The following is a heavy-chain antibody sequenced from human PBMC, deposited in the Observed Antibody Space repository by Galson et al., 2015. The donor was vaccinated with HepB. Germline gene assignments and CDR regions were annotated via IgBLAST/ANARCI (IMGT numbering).Heavy chain of an antibody. V-gene: IGHV3-7*03. J-gene: IGHJ4*02. CDR2: IKEDGSER. CDR3: TGYRGI. CDR1: GFSFSNIW. D-gene: IGHD6-13*01. Sequence: SLRLSYAASGFSFSNIWMGWVRQAPGKGPEWVGSIKEDGSERFYLDSGRGRFTISRDNTKNSVYLQMNNLGAEDTAVYYCTGYRGIWGQGTLVTVSS.